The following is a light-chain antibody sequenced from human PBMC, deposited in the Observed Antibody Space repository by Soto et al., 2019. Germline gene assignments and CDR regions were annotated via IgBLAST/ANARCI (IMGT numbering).Light chain of an antibody. Sequence: DIVMTQSPDSLAVSLGERATINSKSSQSVLYSSNNKNYLAWYQQKPGQPPKLLIYWASTRESGVPDRFSGSGSGTDFTLTISSLQAEDAAVYYCQQYYSTPLTFGGGTKVDIK. V-gene: IGKV4-1*01. CDR2: WAS. J-gene: IGKJ4*01. CDR3: QQYYSTPLT. CDR1: QSVLYSSNNKNY.